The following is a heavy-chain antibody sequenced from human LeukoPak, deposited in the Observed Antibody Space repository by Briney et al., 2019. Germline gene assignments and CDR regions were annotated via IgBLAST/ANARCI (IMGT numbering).Heavy chain of an antibody. J-gene: IGHJ1*01. CDR1: GFTFSNYW. Sequence: PGGSLRLSCAASGFTFSNYWMHWVRQAPGKGLVCVSRIKSDGSTNYADSVKGRFTISRDNAKNTVSLQMNSLRAEDTAVYYCARAPSETGGYYPEYFRHWGQGTLVTVSS. D-gene: IGHD3-22*01. CDR3: ARAPSETGGYYPEYFRH. CDR2: IKSDGST. V-gene: IGHV3-74*01.